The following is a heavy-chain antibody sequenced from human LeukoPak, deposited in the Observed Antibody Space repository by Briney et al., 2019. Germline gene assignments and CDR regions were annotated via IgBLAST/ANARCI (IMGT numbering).Heavy chain of an antibody. J-gene: IGHJ6*02. D-gene: IGHD2-2*01. CDR3: ARDPDSSTYGMDV. Sequence: GGSLRLSCAASGFTFDDYAMSWVRQAPGKGLEWVSAISGSGGSTYYADSVKGRFTISRDNSKNTLYLQMNSLRAEDTAVYYCARDPDSSTYGMDVWGQGTTVTVSS. CDR2: ISGSGGST. CDR1: GFTFDDYA. V-gene: IGHV3-23*01.